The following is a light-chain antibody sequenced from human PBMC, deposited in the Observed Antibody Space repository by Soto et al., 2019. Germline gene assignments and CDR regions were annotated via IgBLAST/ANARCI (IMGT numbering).Light chain of an antibody. V-gene: IGKV3D-15*01. CDR3: QQYNNWPRT. CDR2: SAS. CDR1: QSVSSK. J-gene: IGKJ1*01. Sequence: EIVMTESPATLSVSPGERATLSCRASQSVSSKLAWYKQKPGQAPRILSYSASTRATGIPARFSGSGSGTEFTLTISSLRSEDFAVYYCQQYNNWPRTFGQGTKVDIK.